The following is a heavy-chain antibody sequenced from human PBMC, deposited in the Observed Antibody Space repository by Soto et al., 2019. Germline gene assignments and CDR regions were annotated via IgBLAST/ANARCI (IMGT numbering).Heavy chain of an antibody. CDR3: ARPVAVAADYYYGMDV. V-gene: IGHV4-39*01. D-gene: IGHD6-19*01. J-gene: IGHJ6*02. Sequence: SETLSLTCTVSGGSISSGGYYWSWIRQHPGKGLEWIGYIYYSGSTYYNPSLKSRVTISVDTSKNQFSLKLSSVTAADTAVYYCARPVAVAADYYYGMDVWGQGTTVTVS. CDR1: GGSISSGGYY. CDR2: IYYSGST.